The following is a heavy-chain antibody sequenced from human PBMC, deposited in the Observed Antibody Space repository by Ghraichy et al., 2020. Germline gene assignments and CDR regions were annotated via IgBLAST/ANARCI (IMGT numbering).Heavy chain of an antibody. CDR3: ARGVHGSGSYYSE. V-gene: IGHV3-21*01. Sequence: GGSLRLSCAASGFTFSSYSMNWVRQAPGKGLEWVSSISSSSSYIYYADSVKGRFTISRDNAKNSLYLQMNSLRAEDTAVYYCARGVHGSGSYYSEWGQGTLVTVSS. CDR1: GFTFSSYS. D-gene: IGHD3-10*01. CDR2: ISSSSSYI. J-gene: IGHJ4*02.